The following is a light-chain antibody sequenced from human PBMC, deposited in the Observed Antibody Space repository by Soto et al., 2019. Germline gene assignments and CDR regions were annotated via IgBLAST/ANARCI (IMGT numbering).Light chain of an antibody. Sequence: ESVLTQSPATLSLSPGERATLSCRASQIVRNYFGWYQQKPGQAPRLLIHDAVNRATGIPARFSGSGSGTDFTLTIISLEPEDFAVYYCQQRSNLPLTSGQGTRLEMK. CDR1: QIVRNY. J-gene: IGKJ5*01. CDR3: QQRSNLPLT. V-gene: IGKV3-11*01. CDR2: DAV.